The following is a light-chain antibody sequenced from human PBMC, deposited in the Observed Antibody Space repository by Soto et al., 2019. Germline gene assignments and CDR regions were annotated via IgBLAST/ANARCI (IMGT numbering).Light chain of an antibody. CDR1: QSVSSN. CDR2: GAS. CDR3: HQYDNWPPWT. J-gene: IGKJ1*01. Sequence: IVMTQSPATLSVSPGGGAPLSCRASQSVSSNLAWYQQKPGQAPRLLIYGASTRATGIPARFSGSGSGTEFTLTISSLQSEDFAVYYCHQYDNWPPWTFGQGTKVDIK. V-gene: IGKV3D-15*01.